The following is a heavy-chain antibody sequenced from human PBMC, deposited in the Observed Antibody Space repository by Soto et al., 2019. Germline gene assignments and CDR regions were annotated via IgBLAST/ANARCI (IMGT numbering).Heavy chain of an antibody. D-gene: IGHD6-13*01. Sequence: GASVKVSCKASGYTFTSYAMHWVRQAPGQRLEWMGWINAGNGNTKYSQKFQGRVTITRDTSASTAYMELSSLRSEDTAVYYCARALSSWYYYYYYGMDVWGQGTTVTVSS. J-gene: IGHJ6*02. V-gene: IGHV1-3*01. CDR2: INAGNGNT. CDR3: ARALSSWYYYYYYGMDV. CDR1: GYTFTSYA.